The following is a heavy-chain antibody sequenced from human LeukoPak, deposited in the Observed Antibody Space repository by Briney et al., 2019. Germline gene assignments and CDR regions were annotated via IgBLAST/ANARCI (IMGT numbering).Heavy chain of an antibody. CDR2: ISAYNGNT. V-gene: IGHV1-18*04. J-gene: IGHJ4*02. CDR3: ARLNWGEYYFDY. Sequence: APVKVSCKASGYTFTSYGISWVRQAPGQGLEWMGWISAYNGNTNYAQKLQGRVTMTTDTSTSTAYMELRSLRSDDTAVYYCARLNWGEYYFDYWGQGTLVTVSS. D-gene: IGHD7-27*01. CDR1: GYTFTSYG.